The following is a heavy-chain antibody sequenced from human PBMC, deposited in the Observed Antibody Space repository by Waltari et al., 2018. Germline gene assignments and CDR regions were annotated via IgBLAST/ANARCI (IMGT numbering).Heavy chain of an antibody. J-gene: IGHJ6*02. V-gene: IGHV3-23*01. CDR1: GFTFSSYA. CDR3: AKGCSGVTCNSGEWGMDV. Sequence: EVQLLESGGGLVQPGGSLRLSCAASGFTFSSYAMNWVRQAPGKGLGWVSAIGGRGGTAYYSDSVKGRFTISRDNSKNTLYLQMNSLRADDTAVYYCAKGCSGVTCNSGEWGMDVWGQGTTVTVSS. CDR2: IGGRGGTA. D-gene: IGHD2-15*01.